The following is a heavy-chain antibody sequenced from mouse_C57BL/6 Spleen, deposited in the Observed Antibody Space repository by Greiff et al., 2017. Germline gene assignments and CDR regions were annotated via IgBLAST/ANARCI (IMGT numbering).Heavy chain of an antibody. CDR1: GYTFTSYW. V-gene: IGHV1-72*01. J-gene: IGHJ3*01. CDR3: ASSEPVWFAY. Sequence: QVQLKQPGAELVKPGASVKLSCKASGYTFTSYWMHWVKQRPGRGLEWIGRIDPNSGGTKYNEKFKSKATLTVDKPSSPAYMQLSSLTSEDSAVYYCASSEPVWFAYWGQGTLVTVSA. CDR2: IDPNSGGT.